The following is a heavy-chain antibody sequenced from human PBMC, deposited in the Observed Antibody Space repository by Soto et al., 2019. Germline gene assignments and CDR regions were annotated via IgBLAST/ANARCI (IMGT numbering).Heavy chain of an antibody. V-gene: IGHV4-30-2*01. CDR3: ARGYNYGLDV. J-gene: IGHJ6*02. CDR2: IYHSGSS. CDR1: GGSLSSGGYS. Sequence: SETLSLTWAVSGGSLSSGGYSWSWIRQPPGKGLEWIGYIYHSGSSNSNASLKSRVTLSVDRSKNQFSLKLNSVTAADTAVYYCARGYNYGLDVWGQGTTVTVSS.